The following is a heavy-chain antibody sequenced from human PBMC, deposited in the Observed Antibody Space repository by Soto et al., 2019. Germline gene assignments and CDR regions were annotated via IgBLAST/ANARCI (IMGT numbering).Heavy chain of an antibody. V-gene: IGHV5-51*01. J-gene: IGHJ6*02. Sequence: PGESLKISCQGPRYSFTSLCIGWARQMPGKGLAWMGIIYPGDSDTRYSPSFQGQVTISADKSISTPYLQLSRLKASDTARHSRARHGADGYYYGMDVWGQGATVTVSS. CDR1: RYSFTSLC. CDR3: ARHGADGYYYGMDV. CDR2: IYPGDSDT. D-gene: IGHD3-16*01.